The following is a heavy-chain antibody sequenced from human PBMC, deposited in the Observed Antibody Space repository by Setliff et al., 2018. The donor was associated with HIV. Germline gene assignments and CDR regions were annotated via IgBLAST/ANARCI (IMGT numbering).Heavy chain of an antibody. V-gene: IGHV3-21*04. CDR1: GFTFRNYK. Sequence: PGGSLRLSCAASGFTFRNYKFNWVRQAPGRGLEWVSSISIGSGGAIDYADSVQGRFTISRDNSKNPLYLQMNSLRVEDTAVYFCARGRWSYGDYFQWGQGTLVTVSS. D-gene: IGHD4-17*01. J-gene: IGHJ4*02. CDR3: ARGRWSYGDYFQ. CDR2: ISIGSGGAI.